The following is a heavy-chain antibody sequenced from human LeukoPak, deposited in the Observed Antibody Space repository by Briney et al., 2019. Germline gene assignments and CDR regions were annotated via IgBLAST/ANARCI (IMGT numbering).Heavy chain of an antibody. Sequence: GGSLRLSCAASGFSVSSNYMNWVRQAPGKGLEWVSAISGSGGSTYYADSVKGRFTISRDNSKNTLYLQMNSLRAEDTAVYYCAKVMDDIVVVPAAIGIDYWGQGTLVTVSS. CDR2: ISGSGGST. D-gene: IGHD2-2*01. CDR1: GFSVSSNY. J-gene: IGHJ4*02. CDR3: AKVMDDIVVVPAAIGIDY. V-gene: IGHV3-23*01.